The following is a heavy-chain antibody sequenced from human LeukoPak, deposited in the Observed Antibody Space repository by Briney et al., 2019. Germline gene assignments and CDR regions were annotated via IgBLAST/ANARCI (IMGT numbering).Heavy chain of an antibody. CDR1: GGSFSGYY. V-gene: IGHV4-34*01. CDR3: ARAAIFGVVTFDY. D-gene: IGHD3-3*01. CDR2: INHSGST. J-gene: IGHJ4*02. Sequence: PSETLSLTCAVYGGSFSGYYWSWIRQPPGKGLEWIGEINHSGSTNYNPSLKSRVTISVDTSKNQFSLKLSSVTAADTAVYYCARAAIFGVVTFDYWGQGTLVTVSS.